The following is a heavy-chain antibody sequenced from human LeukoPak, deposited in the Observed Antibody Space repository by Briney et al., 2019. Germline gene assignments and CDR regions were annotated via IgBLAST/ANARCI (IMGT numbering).Heavy chain of an antibody. CDR3: ARVPEAFGELLELDY. J-gene: IGHJ4*02. Sequence: ASVKVSCKASGYTFTGYYMHWVRQAPGQGLEWMGWVNPNSGGTNYAQKFQGRVTMTRDTPISTAYMELSRLRSDDTAVYYCARVPEAFGELLELDYWGQGTLVTVSS. V-gene: IGHV1-2*02. D-gene: IGHD3-10*01. CDR1: GYTFTGYY. CDR2: VNPNSGGT.